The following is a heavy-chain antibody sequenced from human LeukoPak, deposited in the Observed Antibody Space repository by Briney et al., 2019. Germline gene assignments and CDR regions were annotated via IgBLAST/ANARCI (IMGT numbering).Heavy chain of an antibody. D-gene: IGHD5-18*01. CDR2: ISYDGSNK. V-gene: IGHV3-30-3*01. J-gene: IGHJ4*02. CDR3: AKDLHTAMVTLFDY. Sequence: GGSLRLSCAASGFTFSSYAMHWVRQAPGKGLEWVAVISYDGSNKYYADSVKGRFTISRDNAKNSLYLQMNSLRAEDTAVYYCAKDLHTAMVTLFDYWGQGTLVTVSS. CDR1: GFTFSSYA.